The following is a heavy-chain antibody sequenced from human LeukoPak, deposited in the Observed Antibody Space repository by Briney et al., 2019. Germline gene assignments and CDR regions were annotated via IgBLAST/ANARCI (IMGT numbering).Heavy chain of an antibody. Sequence: GGSQRLSCAASGFTFSNYWMHWVRQAPGKGLVWVSRINSNGSSTNYADSVKGRFTISRDNAKNTLHLQMSSLRAEDTALYYCAKGGATICDNWGQGTLVTVSS. CDR2: INSNGSST. J-gene: IGHJ4*02. D-gene: IGHD5-12*01. CDR3: AKGGATICDN. CDR1: GFTFSNYW. V-gene: IGHV3-74*01.